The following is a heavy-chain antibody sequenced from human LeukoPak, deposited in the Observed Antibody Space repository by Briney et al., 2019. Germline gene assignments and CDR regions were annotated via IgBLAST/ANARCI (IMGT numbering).Heavy chain of an antibody. Sequence: PGGSLRLSCAASGFTFSSYSMNWVRQAPGKGLEWVSYISISGSTVYYGDSVKGRFTISRDNAKNSLYLQMNNLRVEDTAVYYCAREMGGYPFDYWGQGTLVTVSS. CDR3: AREMGGYPFDY. D-gene: IGHD5-12*01. V-gene: IGHV3-48*04. CDR1: GFTFSSYS. J-gene: IGHJ4*02. CDR2: ISISGSTV.